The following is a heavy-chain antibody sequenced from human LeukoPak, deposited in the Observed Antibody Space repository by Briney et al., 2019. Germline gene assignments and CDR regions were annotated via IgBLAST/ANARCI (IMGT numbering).Heavy chain of an antibody. D-gene: IGHD3-10*01. V-gene: IGHV4-39*02. CDR3: AGLFVGEYYGSGYYFDD. Sequence: SETLSLTCTVSGGSITNTNYYWGWLRQPPEKGLDYIGSLFYSGSTSYNPSLKSRVTMSIDTSKNHLSLKLNSVTAADTAVYYCAGLFVGEYYGSGYYFDDWGQGTLVTVTS. CDR2: LFYSGST. CDR1: GGSITNTNYY. J-gene: IGHJ4*02.